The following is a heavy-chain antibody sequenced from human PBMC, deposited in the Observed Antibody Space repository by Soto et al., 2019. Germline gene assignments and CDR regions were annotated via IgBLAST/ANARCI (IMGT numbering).Heavy chain of an antibody. CDR2: INRDGSKK. Sequence: EVQLEESGGDLVQPGGSLRLSCAASGFTLSAYWMTWVRQAPGKGLEWVANINRDGSKKSYLDSVRGRFTISRDNVGNSLYLQMDSLKADATALYYCARDVSPGSSSVYLDAFAIWGQGTTVTVSP. J-gene: IGHJ3*02. D-gene: IGHD6-13*01. CDR3: ARDVSPGSSSVYLDAFAI. CDR1: GFTLSAYW. V-gene: IGHV3-7*05.